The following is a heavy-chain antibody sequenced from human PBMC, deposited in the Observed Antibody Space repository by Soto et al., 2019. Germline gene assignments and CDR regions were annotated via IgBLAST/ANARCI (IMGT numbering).Heavy chain of an antibody. D-gene: IGHD3-22*01. CDR1: GGSISSGEYY. CDR3: AREGGEYYDSNGYWHHWFDP. J-gene: IGHJ5*02. CDR2: IYYSGST. Sequence: PSETLSLTCTVSGGSISSGEYYWSWIRQPPGKGLEWIGYIYYSGSTYYNPSLKSRVTISVDTSRNQFSLKLSSVTAADTAVYFCAREGGEYYDSNGYWHHWFDPWGQGTLVTVSS. V-gene: IGHV4-30-4*01.